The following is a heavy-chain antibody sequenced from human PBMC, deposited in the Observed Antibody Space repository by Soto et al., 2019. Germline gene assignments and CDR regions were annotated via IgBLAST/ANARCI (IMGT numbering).Heavy chain of an antibody. CDR3: ATTTSGTAMARIDY. CDR2: ISSSGSTI. Sequence: GSLRLSCAASGFTFSSYEMNWVRQAPGKGLEWVSYISSSGSTIYYADSVKGRFTISRDNAKNSLYLQMNSLRAEDTAVYYCATTTSGTAMARIDYWGQGTLVTVSS. J-gene: IGHJ4*02. D-gene: IGHD5-18*01. V-gene: IGHV3-48*03. CDR1: GFTFSSYE.